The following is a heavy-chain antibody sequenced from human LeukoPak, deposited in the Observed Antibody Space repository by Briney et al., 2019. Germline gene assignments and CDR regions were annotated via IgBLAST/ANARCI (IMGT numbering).Heavy chain of an antibody. CDR1: GFTFRSFW. Sequence: GGSLRLSCAASGFTFRSFWMNWVRQAPGKGLEWVANIKQDGSEKYYVDSVKGRFTISRDNAKNSLYLQMSSLRVEDTAVYYCARRGERGDFWSGHPEFYFDYWGQGTLVTVSS. V-gene: IGHV3-7*01. J-gene: IGHJ4*02. D-gene: IGHD3-3*01. CDR3: ARRGERGDFWSGHPEFYFDY. CDR2: IKQDGSEK.